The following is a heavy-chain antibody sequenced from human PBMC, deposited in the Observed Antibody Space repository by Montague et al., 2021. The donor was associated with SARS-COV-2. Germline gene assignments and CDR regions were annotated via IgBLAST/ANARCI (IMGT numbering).Heavy chain of an antibody. V-gene: IGHV3-23*01. CDR1: EFIFSRYA. CDR3: AKLSSGWYRDY. Sequence: SLRLSCAASEFIFSRYAMSWVRQAPGKGLEWVSGISGSGGTTNYADSAKGRFTISRDNSKNTLNLQMNGLRAEDTAVYYCAKLSSGWYRDYWGQGTLVTVSS. D-gene: IGHD6-19*01. J-gene: IGHJ4*02. CDR2: ISGSGGTT.